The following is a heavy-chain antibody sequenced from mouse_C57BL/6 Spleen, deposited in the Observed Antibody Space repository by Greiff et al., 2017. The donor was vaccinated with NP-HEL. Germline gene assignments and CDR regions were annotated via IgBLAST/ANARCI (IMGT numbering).Heavy chain of an antibody. CDR3: VRLRPGGYAMDY. Sequence: EVQLVESGGGLVQPKGSLKLSCAASGFSFNTYAMNWVRQAPGKGLEWVARIRSKSNNYATYYADSVKDRFTISRDDSESMLYLQMNNLKTEDTAMYYCVRLRPGGYAMDYWGQGTSVTVSS. CDR2: IRSKSNNYAT. J-gene: IGHJ4*01. CDR1: GFSFNTYA. V-gene: IGHV10-1*01.